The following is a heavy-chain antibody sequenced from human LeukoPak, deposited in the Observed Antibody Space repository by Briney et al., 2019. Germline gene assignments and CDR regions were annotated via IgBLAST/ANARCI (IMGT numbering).Heavy chain of an antibody. CDR3: ARGGSGWYFDY. CDR1: GFTFSHYN. Sequence: GGSLRLSCVASGFTFSHYNFNWVRQAPGKGLEWVANIKQDGSEKYYVDSVKGRFTISRDNAKNSLYLQMNSLRAEDTAVYYCARGGSGWYFDYWGQGTLVTVSS. V-gene: IGHV3-7*01. CDR2: IKQDGSEK. D-gene: IGHD6-19*01. J-gene: IGHJ4*02.